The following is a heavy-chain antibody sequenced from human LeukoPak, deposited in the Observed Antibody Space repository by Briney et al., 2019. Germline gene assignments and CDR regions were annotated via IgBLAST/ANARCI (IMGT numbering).Heavy chain of an antibody. CDR1: GYIFTSYR. J-gene: IGHJ4*02. CDR2: IYPGDSDT. Sequence: GESLKISCKGSGYIFTSYRIGWGRQLPGKGLEWMGIIYPGDSDTRYSPSFQGQVTISADKSVSTAYLQWSSLKASDTVMYYCARHLNDYTSDYWGQGTLVTVSS. V-gene: IGHV5-51*01. CDR3: ARHLNDYTSDY. D-gene: IGHD4-11*01.